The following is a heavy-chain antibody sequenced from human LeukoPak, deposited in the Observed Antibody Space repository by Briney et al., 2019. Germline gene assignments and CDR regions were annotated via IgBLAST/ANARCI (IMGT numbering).Heavy chain of an antibody. CDR3: ARALNIATRPFDY. V-gene: IGHV4-39*07. Sequence: SETLSLTCTVSGGSISSSSYYWGWIRQPPGKGLEWIGSIYYSGSTYYNPSLKSRVTISVDASKNQFSLKLSSVTAADTAVYYCARALNIATRPFDYWGQGTLVTVSS. CDR2: IYYSGST. D-gene: IGHD6-6*01. CDR1: GGSISSSSYY. J-gene: IGHJ4*02.